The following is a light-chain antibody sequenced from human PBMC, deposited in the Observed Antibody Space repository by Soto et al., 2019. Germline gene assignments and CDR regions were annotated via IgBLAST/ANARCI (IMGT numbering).Light chain of an antibody. V-gene: IGKV1-5*01. J-gene: IGKJ1*01. CDR3: QQYRSYSWT. Sequence: DIQMTQSPSTLSASVGDRVTITCRASQSISNCLAWYQQKPGKAPKLLIYDASSFEDVVPSRFSGSGSGTEFTLTISSLQPDDFATYYCQQYRSYSWTFGQGTK. CDR1: QSISNC. CDR2: DAS.